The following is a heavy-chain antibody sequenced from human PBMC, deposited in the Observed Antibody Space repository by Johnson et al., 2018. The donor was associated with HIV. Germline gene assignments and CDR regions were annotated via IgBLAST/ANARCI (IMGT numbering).Heavy chain of an antibody. CDR3: ARSNWAHFDAFDI. Sequence: QVQLVESGGGVVQPGRSLRLSYAASGFTFSSYAMHWVRQAPGKGLEWVAVISYDGSNKYYADSVKGRFTISRDNSKNTLYLQMNTLRVEDTAVYYCARSNWAHFDAFDIWGQGTMVTVSS. D-gene: IGHD7-27*01. CDR1: GFTFSSYA. CDR2: ISYDGSNK. V-gene: IGHV3-30*04. J-gene: IGHJ3*02.